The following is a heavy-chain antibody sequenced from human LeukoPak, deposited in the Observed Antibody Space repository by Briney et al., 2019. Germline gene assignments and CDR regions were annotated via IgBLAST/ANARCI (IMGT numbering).Heavy chain of an antibody. J-gene: IGHJ6*03. V-gene: IGHV3-30*18. CDR1: GFTFSTYG. CDR3: AKHPGDFTGIVNYYYMDV. D-gene: IGHD1-26*01. CDR2: LSYDGSNK. Sequence: ARGSLRLSCAASGFTFSTYGMHWVRQAPGKGLEWVAILSYDGSNKYYTDSVKGRFTISRDNSKNTLFLQMNSLRVEDTAVYYCAKHPGDFTGIVNYYYMDVWGKGTTVTVS.